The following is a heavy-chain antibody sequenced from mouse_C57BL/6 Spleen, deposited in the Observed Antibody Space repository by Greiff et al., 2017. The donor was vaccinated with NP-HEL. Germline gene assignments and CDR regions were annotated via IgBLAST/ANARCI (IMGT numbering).Heavy chain of an antibody. CDR3: ARENYDYDGDAMDY. Sequence: EVKLVESEGGLVQPGSSMKLSCTASGFTFSDYYMAWVRQVPEKGLEWVANINYDGSSTYYLDSLKSRFIISRDNAKNILYLQMSSLKSEDTATYYCARENYDYDGDAMDYWGQGTSVTVSS. V-gene: IGHV5-16*01. D-gene: IGHD2-4*01. CDR1: GFTFSDYY. J-gene: IGHJ4*01. CDR2: INYDGSST.